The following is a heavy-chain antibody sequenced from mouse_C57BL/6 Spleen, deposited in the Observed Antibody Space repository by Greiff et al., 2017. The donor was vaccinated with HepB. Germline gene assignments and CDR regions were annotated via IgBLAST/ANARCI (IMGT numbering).Heavy chain of an antibody. CDR2: IDPETGGT. CDR1: GYTFTDYE. V-gene: IGHV1-15*01. D-gene: IGHD1-1*01. CDR3: TRSPYYYGSSYNYFDY. Sequence: QVQLQQSGAELVRPGASVTLSCKASGYTFTDYEMHWVKQTPVHGLEWIGAIDPETGGTAYNQKFKGKAILTADKSSSTAYMELRSLTSEDSAVYYCTRSPYYYGSSYNYFDYWGQGTTLTVSS. J-gene: IGHJ2*01.